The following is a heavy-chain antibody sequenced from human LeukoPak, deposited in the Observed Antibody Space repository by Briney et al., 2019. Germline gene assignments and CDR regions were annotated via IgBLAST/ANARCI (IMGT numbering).Heavy chain of an antibody. D-gene: IGHD3-10*01. Sequence: SVKVSCKASRGAFTRAAVSWVRQAPGQGLEWMGVVLLLSGTANYAQKFQGRVTITADESTKTAYMELNSLTFQDTAVYYCATPQMSYYGSGTHYSYYYVDVWGRGTAVTVSS. CDR2: VLLLSGTA. CDR3: ATPQMSYYGSGTHYSYYYVDV. J-gene: IGHJ6*03. CDR1: RGAFTRAA. V-gene: IGHV1-69*13.